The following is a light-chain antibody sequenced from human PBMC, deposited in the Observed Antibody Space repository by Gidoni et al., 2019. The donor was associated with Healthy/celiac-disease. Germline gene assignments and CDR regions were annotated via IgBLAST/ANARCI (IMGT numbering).Light chain of an antibody. CDR2: LGS. CDR3: MQALQTPRFT. CDR1: QSLLHSNVYNY. Sequence: IVMTQSPLSLPVTPGEPASIACRSSQSLLHSNVYNYLDWYLQKPGQSPQLLIYLGSNRASGVPDRFSGSGSGTDFTLKISRVEAEDVGVYYCMQALQTPRFTFGPGTKVDIK. V-gene: IGKV2-28*01. J-gene: IGKJ3*01.